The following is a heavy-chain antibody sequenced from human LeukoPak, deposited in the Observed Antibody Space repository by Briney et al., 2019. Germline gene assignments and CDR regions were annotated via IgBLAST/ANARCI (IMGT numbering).Heavy chain of an antibody. J-gene: IGHJ4*02. Sequence: SVKVSCKVSGYTLTELSMHWVRQAPGQRLEWMGGIIPIFGTANYAQKFQGRVTITADESTSTAYMELSSLRSEDTAVYYCARVGGSSFSDYWGQGTLVTVSS. CDR1: GYTLTELS. D-gene: IGHD6-6*01. CDR3: ARVGGSSFSDY. V-gene: IGHV1-69*13. CDR2: IIPIFGTA.